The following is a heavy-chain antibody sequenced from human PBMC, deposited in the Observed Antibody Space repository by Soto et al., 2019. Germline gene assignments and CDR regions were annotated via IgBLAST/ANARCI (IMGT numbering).Heavy chain of an antibody. D-gene: IGHD6-19*01. CDR2: ISSSSSTI. CDR3: ARAKSAVAGYYYYYYGMDV. J-gene: IGHJ6*02. CDR1: GFTFSSYS. V-gene: IGHV3-48*02. Sequence: PGGSLRLSCAASGFTFSSYSMNWVRQAPGKGLEWVSYISSSSSTIYYADSVKGRFTISRDNAKNSLYLQMNSLRDEDTAVYYCARAKSAVAGYYYYYYGMDVWGQGTTVTVSS.